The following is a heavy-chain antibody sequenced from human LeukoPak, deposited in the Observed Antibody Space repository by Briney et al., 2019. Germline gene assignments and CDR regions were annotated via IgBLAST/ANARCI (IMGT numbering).Heavy chain of an antibody. CDR3: ARDGRYDFWSGYYPFDY. Sequence: ASVKVSCKASGYTFTSYYMHWVRQAPGQGLEWMGWISAYNGNTNYAQKLQGRVTMTTDTSTSTAYMELRSLRSDDTAVYYCARDGRYDFWSGYYPFDYWGQGTLVTVSS. V-gene: IGHV1-18*04. D-gene: IGHD3-3*01. CDR1: GYTFTSYY. CDR2: ISAYNGNT. J-gene: IGHJ4*02.